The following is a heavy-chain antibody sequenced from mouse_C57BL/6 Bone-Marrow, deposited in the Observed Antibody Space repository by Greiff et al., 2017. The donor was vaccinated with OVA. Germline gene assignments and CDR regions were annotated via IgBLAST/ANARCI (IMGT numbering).Heavy chain of an antibody. D-gene: IGHD2-3*01. J-gene: IGHJ3*01. CDR3: ARDDGYSGAD. CDR2: IYPSDSET. CDR1: GYTFTSYW. V-gene: IGHV1-61*01. Sequence: VQLQQPGAELVRPGSSVKLSCKASGYTFTSYWMEWVKQRPGQGLEWIGNIYPSDSETHYNQKFKDKATLTVDKSSSTAYMQLSSLTSEDSAVYYCARDDGYSGADWGQGTLVTVSA.